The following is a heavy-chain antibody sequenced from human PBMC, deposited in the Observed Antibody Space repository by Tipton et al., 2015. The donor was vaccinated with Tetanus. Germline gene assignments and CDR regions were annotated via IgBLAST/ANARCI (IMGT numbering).Heavy chain of an antibody. Sequence: SLRLSCEASGFTFSNYGMHWVRQAPGKGPEWVALISYDGRYKSYTDSVKGRFTISRDNAKNTVSLQMNSLRAEDTAVYYCAKDLIGDTLTAYYLLYWGQGTPVSVSS. J-gene: IGHJ4*02. D-gene: IGHD3-9*01. CDR1: GFTFSNYG. CDR2: ISYDGRYK. CDR3: AKDLIGDTLTAYYLLY. V-gene: IGHV3-30*18.